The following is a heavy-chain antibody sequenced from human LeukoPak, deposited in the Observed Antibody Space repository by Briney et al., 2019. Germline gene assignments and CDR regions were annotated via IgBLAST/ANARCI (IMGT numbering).Heavy chain of an antibody. J-gene: IGHJ4*02. D-gene: IGHD5-24*01. CDR3: ARGRDPY. Sequence: SETLSLTCAVYGGSFSCYYWPWIRQPPGRGLEWIGEINHSGSTNYNPSLKSRVTISVDTSKSQFSLKLNSVTAADTAMYYCARGRDPYWGWGTLVTVSS. V-gene: IGHV4-34*01. CDR2: INHSGST. CDR1: GGSFSCYY.